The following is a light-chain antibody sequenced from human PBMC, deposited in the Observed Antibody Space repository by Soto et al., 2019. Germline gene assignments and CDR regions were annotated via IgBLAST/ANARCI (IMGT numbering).Light chain of an antibody. Sequence: QSALTQPASVSGSPGQSITISCTGTSSDVGGYNYVSWYQQHPGKAPKLMIYEVSNRPWGVPDRFSGSKSGNTASLTISGLQAEDEADYYCSFYTSTYTFVFGTGTKLTVL. J-gene: IGLJ1*01. CDR3: SFYTSTYTFV. CDR2: EVS. V-gene: IGLV2-14*01. CDR1: SSDVGGYNY.